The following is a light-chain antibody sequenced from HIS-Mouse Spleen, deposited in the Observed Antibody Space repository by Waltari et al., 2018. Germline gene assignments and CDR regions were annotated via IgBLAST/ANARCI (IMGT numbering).Light chain of an antibody. CDR3: QQLNSYPRT. CDR1: QGISSY. Sequence: IQLTQSPSFLSASVGDRVTITCRASQGISSYLDWYQQKPGKAPKLLIYAASTLQSGVPSRFSGSGSGTEFTLTISSLQPEDFATYYCQQLNSYPRTFGGGTKVEIK. CDR2: AAS. V-gene: IGKV1-9*01. J-gene: IGKJ4*01.